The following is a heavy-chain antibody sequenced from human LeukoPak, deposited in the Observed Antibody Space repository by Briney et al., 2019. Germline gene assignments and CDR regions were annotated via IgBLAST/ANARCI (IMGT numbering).Heavy chain of an antibody. CDR2: IYYSGST. CDR3: ARGRGNGMNYYYYYMDV. J-gene: IGHJ6*03. Sequence: SETLSLTCTVSGGSISSSSYYWGWIRQPPGKGLEWIGSIYYSGSTYYNPSLKSRVTISVDTSKNQFSLKLSSVTAADTAVYYCARGRGNGMNYYYYYMDVWGKGTTVTVSS. V-gene: IGHV4-39*01. CDR1: GGSISSSSYY. D-gene: IGHD1-1*01.